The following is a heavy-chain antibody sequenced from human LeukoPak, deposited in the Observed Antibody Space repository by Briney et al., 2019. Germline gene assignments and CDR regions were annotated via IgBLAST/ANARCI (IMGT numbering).Heavy chain of an antibody. J-gene: IGHJ5*02. CDR2: IYYSGST. V-gene: IGHV4-39*01. D-gene: IGHD6-13*01. Sequence: SETLSLTCSVSGASISSSTYYWGWIRQPPGKGLEWIGSIYYSGSTYYNPSLKSRVTISVDTSKNQFSLKLSSVTAADTAVYYCARSTQTSIAAAGTYWFDPWGQGTLVTVSS. CDR1: GASISSSTYY. CDR3: ARSTQTSIAAAGTYWFDP.